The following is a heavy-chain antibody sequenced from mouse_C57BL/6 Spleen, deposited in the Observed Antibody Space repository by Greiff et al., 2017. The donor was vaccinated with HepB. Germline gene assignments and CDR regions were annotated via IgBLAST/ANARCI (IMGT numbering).Heavy chain of an antibody. Sequence: VQLQQSGAELMKPGASVKLSCKATGYTFTGYWIEWVKQRPGHGLEWIGEILPGSGSTNYNEKFKGKATFTADRSSNTAYMQLSSLTTEDSAIYYCARIYDDYDGAWFAYWGQGTLVTVSA. CDR1: GYTFTGYW. CDR3: ARIYDDYDGAWFAY. J-gene: IGHJ3*01. D-gene: IGHD2-4*01. V-gene: IGHV1-9*01. CDR2: ILPGSGST.